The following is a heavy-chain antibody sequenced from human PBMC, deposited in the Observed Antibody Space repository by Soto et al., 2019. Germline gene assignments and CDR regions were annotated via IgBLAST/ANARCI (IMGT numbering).Heavy chain of an antibody. D-gene: IGHD3-10*01. CDR2: IYYSGST. V-gene: IGHV4-31*03. Sequence: TLSLTCTVSGGSISSGGYYWSSIRQHPGKGLEWIGYIYYSGSTYYNPSLKSRVTISVDTSKNQFSLKLSYVTAADTAVYYCARGPGTMAKIDYWGQGTLVTAPQ. CDR1: GGSISSGGYY. J-gene: IGHJ4*02. CDR3: ARGPGTMAKIDY.